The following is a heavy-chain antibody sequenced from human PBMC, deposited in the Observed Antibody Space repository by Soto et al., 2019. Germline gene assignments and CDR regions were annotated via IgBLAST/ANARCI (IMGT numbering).Heavy chain of an antibody. CDR1: GFTFSCYW. V-gene: IGHV3-7*01. D-gene: IGHD3-16*02. J-gene: IGHJ4*02. Sequence: GGSLRLSCAASGFTFSCYWLRWVRQAQGKGLDWVANIKQDGSEKYYVDSVKGRFTISRDNAKNSLYLQMNSLRAEDTAVYYCARVNRNMITFGGVIPNFDYWGQGTLVTVPS. CDR3: ARVNRNMITFGGVIPNFDY. CDR2: IKQDGSEK.